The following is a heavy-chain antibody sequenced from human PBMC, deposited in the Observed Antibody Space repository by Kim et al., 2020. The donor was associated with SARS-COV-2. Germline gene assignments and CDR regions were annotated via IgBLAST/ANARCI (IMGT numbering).Heavy chain of an antibody. D-gene: IGHD2-2*03. Sequence: LKSRVTISVDTSKNQFSLKLSSVTAADTAVYYCARGGYCSSTSCQLTFDYWGQGTLVTVSS. V-gene: IGHV4-31*02. CDR3: ARGGYCSSTSCQLTFDY. J-gene: IGHJ4*02.